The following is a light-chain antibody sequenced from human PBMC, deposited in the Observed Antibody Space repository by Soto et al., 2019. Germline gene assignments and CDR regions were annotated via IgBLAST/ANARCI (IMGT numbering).Light chain of an antibody. V-gene: IGKV1D-12*01. J-gene: IGKJ5*01. CDR3: QQADTFPIT. CDR2: AAS. CDR1: QGISRS. Sequence: DIQMTQSPSSVSASVGDRVTISCQASQGISRSLAWYHQKPGKAPKLLIYAASSLQSGVPSRFSGSGFGTDFTLTISSLQPEDSAIYYCQQADTFPITFGQGTRLEI.